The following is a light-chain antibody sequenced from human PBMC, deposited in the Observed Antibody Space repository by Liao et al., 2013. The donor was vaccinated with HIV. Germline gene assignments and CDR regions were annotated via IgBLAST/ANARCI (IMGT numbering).Light chain of an antibody. J-gene: IGLJ3*02. Sequence: SYVLTQPPAVSVAPGQTARITCGGNNTGSKSVHWHQQKPGQAPVLVIYYDSDRPSGIPERFSGSNSGNTATLTISRVEAGDEADYYCQVWDSSSDHPGVFGGGTKLTVL. CDR3: QVWDSSSDHPGV. V-gene: IGLV3-21*04. CDR2: YDS. CDR1: NTGSKS.